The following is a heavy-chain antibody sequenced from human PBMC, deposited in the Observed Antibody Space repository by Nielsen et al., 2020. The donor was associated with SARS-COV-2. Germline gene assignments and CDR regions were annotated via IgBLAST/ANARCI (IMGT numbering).Heavy chain of an antibody. CDR1: GYTFTGYY. CDR3: AREEGITIFGVVINDYYYDMDV. CDR2: INPNSGGT. D-gene: IGHD3-3*01. V-gene: IGHV1-2*06. J-gene: IGHJ6*02. Sequence: ASVKVSCKASGYTFTGYYMHWVRQAPGQGLEWMGRINPNSGGTNYAQKFQGRVTMTRDTSISTAYMELSRLRSDDTAVYYCAREEGITIFGVVINDYYYDMDVWGQGTTVTVSS.